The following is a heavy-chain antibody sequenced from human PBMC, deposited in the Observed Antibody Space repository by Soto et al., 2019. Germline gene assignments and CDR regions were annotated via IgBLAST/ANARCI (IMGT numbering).Heavy chain of an antibody. CDR2: INPSGGST. CDR3: SLSSRFDY. CDR1: GYTFTSYY. V-gene: IGHV1-46*01. D-gene: IGHD2-2*01. Sequence: ASVKVSCKASGYTFTSYYMHWVRQAPGQGLEWMGIINPSGGSTSYAQKFQGRVTISRDNSKNTLYLQMNSLRADDTAVYYCSLSSRFDYWGQGTQVTVSS. J-gene: IGHJ4*02.